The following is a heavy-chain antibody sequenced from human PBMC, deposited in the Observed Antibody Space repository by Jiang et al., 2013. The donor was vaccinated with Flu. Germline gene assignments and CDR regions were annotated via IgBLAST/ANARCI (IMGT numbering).Heavy chain of an antibody. CDR2: IYWDDDK. V-gene: IGHV2-5*02. CDR3: VHAAMTAGGFSNHFFDY. J-gene: IGHJ4*02. Sequence: KPTQTLTLTCTFSGFSLSSSGVGVGWIRQPPGKAPEWLAFIYWDDDKRYTPSLKSRLTITKDTSKDQVVLTMTDMNPLDTATYYCVHAAMTAGGFSNHFFDYWGQGTLVTVSS. D-gene: IGHD2-21*02. CDR1: GFSLSSSGVG.